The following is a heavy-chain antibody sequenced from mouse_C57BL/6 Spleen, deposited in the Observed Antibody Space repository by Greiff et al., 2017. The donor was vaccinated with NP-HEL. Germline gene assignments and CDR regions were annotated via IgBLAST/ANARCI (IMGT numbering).Heavy chain of an antibody. CDR3: ARHSSWTPGDY. V-gene: IGHV1-62-2*01. Sequence: QVQLKESGAELVKPGASVKLSCKASGYTFTEYTIHWVKQRSGQGLEWIGWFYPGSGGIKYNEKFKGKATLTADKSSSKVYMELSRLTSEDSAVYCCARHSSWTPGDYWGKGTSVTVSS. CDR1: GYTFTEYT. J-gene: IGHJ4*01. CDR2: FYPGSGGI.